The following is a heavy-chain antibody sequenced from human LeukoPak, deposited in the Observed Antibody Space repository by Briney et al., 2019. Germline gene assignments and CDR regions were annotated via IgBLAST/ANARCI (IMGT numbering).Heavy chain of an antibody. J-gene: IGHJ4*02. Sequence: GGSLRLSCAASGFTFSSYWMSWVRQAPGKGLEWVANIKQDGSEKYYVDSVKGRFTISRDNAKNSLYLQMNSLRAEDTAVYYCARDISGYSYYFDYWGQGTLVTVSS. V-gene: IGHV3-7*01. CDR1: GFTFSSYW. D-gene: IGHD3-22*01. CDR3: ARDISGYSYYFDY. CDR2: IKQDGSEK.